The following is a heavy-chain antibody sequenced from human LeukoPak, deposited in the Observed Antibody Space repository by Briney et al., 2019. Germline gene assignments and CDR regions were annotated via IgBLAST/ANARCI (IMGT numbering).Heavy chain of an antibody. J-gene: IGHJ4*02. CDR3: ARSGGNYDSSGPYFDY. D-gene: IGHD3-22*01. Sequence: ASVKVSCKASGYTFTSYYMHWVRQAPGQGLEWMGIINPSGGSTSYAQKFQGRVTMTRDMSTSTVYMELSSLRSEDTAVYYCARSGGNYDSSGPYFDYWGQGTLVTVSS. CDR1: GYTFTSYY. V-gene: IGHV1-46*01. CDR2: INPSGGST.